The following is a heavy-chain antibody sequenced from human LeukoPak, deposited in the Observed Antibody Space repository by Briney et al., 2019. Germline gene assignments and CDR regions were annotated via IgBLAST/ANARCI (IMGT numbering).Heavy chain of an antibody. CDR1: GFTFSTYA. J-gene: IGHJ3*02. Sequence: GGSLRLSCAASGFTFSTYAMSWVRQAPGKGVEWVSPISGSGAATHYADSVKGRFTISRDNFKNTLYLQMNSLRAEDTALYYCAKSMYSGSATSTFDIWGQGTMVTVSS. D-gene: IGHD1-26*01. CDR2: ISGSGAAT. CDR3: AKSMYSGSATSTFDI. V-gene: IGHV3-23*01.